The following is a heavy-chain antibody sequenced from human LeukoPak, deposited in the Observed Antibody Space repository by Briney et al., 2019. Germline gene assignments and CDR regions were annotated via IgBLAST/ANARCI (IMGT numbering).Heavy chain of an antibody. Sequence: ASETLSLTCAVYGGSFSGYYWSWIRQPPGKGLEWIGEINHSGSTNYNPSLKSRVTISIDTSKNQFSLKLRSVTAADTAVYYCARHVAISGPYDASDIWGQGTMVTVSP. V-gene: IGHV4-34*01. D-gene: IGHD3-3*02. CDR1: GGSFSGYY. CDR2: INHSGST. J-gene: IGHJ3*02. CDR3: ARHVAISGPYDASDI.